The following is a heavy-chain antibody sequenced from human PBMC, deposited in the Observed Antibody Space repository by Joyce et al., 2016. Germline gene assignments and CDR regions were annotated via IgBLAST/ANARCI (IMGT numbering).Heavy chain of an antibody. D-gene: IGHD5-12*01. CDR3: AHRPNSGYDPSAFDF. CDR1: GFSLSTRGVG. V-gene: IGHV2-5*02. CDR2: IYGDDDK. J-gene: IGHJ4*02. Sequence: QITLKESGPTLVKPTQTLTLTCAFSGFSLSTRGVGVGWIRQPPGKALDGLALIYGDDDKRYSPSLESRLTITKDTSRNQVVLTMTNMDPVDTATYYCAHRPNSGYDPSAFDFWGQGTLVTVSS.